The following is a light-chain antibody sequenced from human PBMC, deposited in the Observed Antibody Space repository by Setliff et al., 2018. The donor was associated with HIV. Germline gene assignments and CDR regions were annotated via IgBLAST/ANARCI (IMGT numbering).Light chain of an antibody. CDR1: SRDVGGGSNY. V-gene: IGLV2-14*03. CDR3: CSFTSSNTYV. CDR2: DVN. Sequence: QFVLTQAASVSGSPGQSITMSCTGTSRDVGGGSNYVSWFQQHPGKAPKLIIFDVNKRPSGVSDRFSASKSGNTASLTISGLQADDEADYYCCSFTSSNTYVFGTGTKVTVL. J-gene: IGLJ1*01.